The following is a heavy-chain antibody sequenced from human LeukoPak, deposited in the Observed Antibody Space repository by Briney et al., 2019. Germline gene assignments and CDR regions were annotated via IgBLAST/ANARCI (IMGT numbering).Heavy chain of an antibody. CDR3: ARDGDPVIAVADTNWFDP. J-gene: IGHJ5*02. D-gene: IGHD6-19*01. V-gene: IGHV1-2*06. CDR2: INPNSGGT. CDR1: GFTFSSYG. Sequence: KPGGSLRLSCAASGFTFSSYGMHWVRQAPGQGLEWMGRINPNSGGTNYAQKFQGRVTMTRDTSISTAYMELSRLRSDGTAVYYCARDGDPVIAVADTNWFDPWGQGTLVTVSS.